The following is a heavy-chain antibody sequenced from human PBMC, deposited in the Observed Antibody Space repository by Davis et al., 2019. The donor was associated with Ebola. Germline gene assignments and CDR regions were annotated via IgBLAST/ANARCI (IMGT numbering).Heavy chain of an antibody. CDR1: GGSISSYY. D-gene: IGHD6-13*01. J-gene: IGHJ4*02. Sequence: SETLSLTCTVSGGSISSYYWNWIRQPPGKGLEWIGYIYYSGSTNYNPSLKSRVTISVDTSKNQFSLKLSSVTAADTAVYYCARGTGSSSWYYWGQGTLVTVSS. CDR2: IYYSGST. V-gene: IGHV4-59*12. CDR3: ARGTGSSSWYY.